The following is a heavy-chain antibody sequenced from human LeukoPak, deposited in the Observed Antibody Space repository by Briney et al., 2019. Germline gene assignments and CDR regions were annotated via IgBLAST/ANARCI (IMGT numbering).Heavy chain of an antibody. D-gene: IGHD1-26*01. CDR2: IRYDGSNK. Sequence: PGESLRLSCAASGFTFSTYGMHWVRQAPGKGLEWVAFIRYDGSNKYYADSVKGRFTISRDNAKNSLYLQMNSLRAEDTAIYYCVRDRGTYRPIDYWGQGTLVTVSS. J-gene: IGHJ4*02. CDR3: VRDRGTYRPIDY. CDR1: GFTFSTYG. V-gene: IGHV3-30*02.